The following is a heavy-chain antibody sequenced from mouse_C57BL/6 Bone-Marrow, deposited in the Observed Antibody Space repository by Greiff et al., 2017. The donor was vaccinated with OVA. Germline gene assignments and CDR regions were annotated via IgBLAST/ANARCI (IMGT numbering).Heavy chain of an antibody. V-gene: IGHV5-16*01. Sequence: DVHLVESGEGLVKPGGSLKLSCAASGFTFSDYYMAWVRQVPEKGLEWVANINYDGSSTYYLDSLKSRFIISRDNAKNILYLQMSSLKSEDTATYYCARALSTPWDFDVWGTGTTVTVSS. CDR1: GFTFSDYY. J-gene: IGHJ1*03. CDR2: INYDGSST. CDR3: ARALSTPWDFDV. D-gene: IGHD1-1*01.